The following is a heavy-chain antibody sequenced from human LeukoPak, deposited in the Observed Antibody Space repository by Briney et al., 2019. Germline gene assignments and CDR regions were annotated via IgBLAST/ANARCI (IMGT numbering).Heavy chain of an antibody. J-gene: IGHJ6*03. Sequence: GGSLRLSCAASGFTFSSYGMHWVRQAPGKGLEWVAFIRYDGSNKYYADSVKGRFTISRDNSKNTLYLQMNSLRAEDTAVYYCAKDYSSSWSSNYYYYYYMDVWGKGTTVTVSS. D-gene: IGHD6-13*01. CDR2: IRYDGSNK. V-gene: IGHV3-30*02. CDR1: GFTFSSYG. CDR3: AKDYSSSWSSNYYYYYYMDV.